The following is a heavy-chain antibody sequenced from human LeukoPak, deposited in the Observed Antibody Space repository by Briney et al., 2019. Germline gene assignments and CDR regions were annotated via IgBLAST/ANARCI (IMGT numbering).Heavy chain of an antibody. D-gene: IGHD3-16*01. V-gene: IGHV4-39*01. J-gene: IGHJ6*03. Sequence: PSETLSLTCTVSGGSISSSSYYWGLIRQPPGKGLEWIGSIYYSGSTYYNPSLKSRVTISVDTSKNQFSLKLSSVTAADTAVYYCASQVMSFGRYYYYMDVWGKGTTVTVSS. CDR1: GGSISSSSYY. CDR3: ASQVMSFGRYYYYMDV. CDR2: IYYSGST.